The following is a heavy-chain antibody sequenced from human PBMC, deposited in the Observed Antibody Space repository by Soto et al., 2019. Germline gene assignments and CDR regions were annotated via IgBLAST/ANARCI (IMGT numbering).Heavy chain of an antibody. D-gene: IGHD2-15*01. CDR1: GFTFSSYG. CDR3: AREFRFYCSGGSCSQYYYGMDG. Sequence: PGGSLRLSCAASGFTFSSYGMHWVRQAPGKGLEWVAVIWYDGSNKYYADSVKGRFTISRDNSKNTLYLQMNSLRAEDTAVYYCAREFRFYCSGGSCSQYYYGMDGWGQGTTVPVSS. V-gene: IGHV3-33*01. J-gene: IGHJ6*02. CDR2: IWYDGSNK.